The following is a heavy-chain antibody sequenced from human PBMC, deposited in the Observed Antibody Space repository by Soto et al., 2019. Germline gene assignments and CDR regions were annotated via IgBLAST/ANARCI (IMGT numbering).Heavy chain of an antibody. V-gene: IGHV1-18*01. CDR3: ARDGYYGSGSYGMDV. CDR1: GYTFNNYG. J-gene: IGHJ6*02. Sequence: QVQLVQSGAEVKKPGASVKVSCKTSGYTFNNYGISWVRQAPGQGLEWMGWISDYNGNTNYPQKFQGRVTMTTDISTKTVYMVSTSLISDDTAVYYCARDGYYGSGSYGMDVWGRGTMVSVSS. CDR2: ISDYNGNT. D-gene: IGHD3-10*01.